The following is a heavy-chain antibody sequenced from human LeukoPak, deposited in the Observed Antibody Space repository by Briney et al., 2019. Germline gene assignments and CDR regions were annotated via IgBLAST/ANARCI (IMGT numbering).Heavy chain of an antibody. CDR3: AREWCGPDS. CDR2: ISNDGTST. D-gene: IGHD2-15*01. CDR1: GVTFSSHS. J-gene: IGHJ5*01. V-gene: IGHV3-74*01. Sequence: PGGSLRLSCAASGVTFSSHSMHWVRQAPGKGLVWVSGISNDGTSTNYADSVKGRFTISRDNTKNTLYLQMHSLRAEDTAVYSCAREWCGPDSCGQGTLVTVSS.